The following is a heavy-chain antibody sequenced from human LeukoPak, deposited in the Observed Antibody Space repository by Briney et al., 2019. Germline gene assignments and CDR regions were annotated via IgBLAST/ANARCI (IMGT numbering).Heavy chain of an antibody. CDR1: GGTFSSYA. D-gene: IGHD3-9*01. CDR3: ASGAEDGILTGYYPPFDY. V-gene: IGHV1-69*05. CDR2: IIPIFGTA. Sequence: SVKVSCKASGGTFSSYAISWVRQAPGQGLEWMGRIIPIFGTANYAQKLQGRVTMTTDTSTSTAYMELRSLRSDDTAVYYCASGAEDGILTGYYPPFDYWGQGTLVTVSS. J-gene: IGHJ4*02.